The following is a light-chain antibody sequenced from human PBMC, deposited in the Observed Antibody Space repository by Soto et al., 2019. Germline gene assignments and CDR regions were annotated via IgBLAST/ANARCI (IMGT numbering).Light chain of an antibody. Sequence: ETVMTQSPAVLSVSPGERATLSCRASQSVDSRLAWYQQKPGQAPRLLIYGASNRATGIPARFSGSGSGSEFTLTISSLQSEDSAIYYCQQFSDSPPERTFGQGTKVDIK. CDR3: QQFSDSPPERT. CDR1: QSVDSR. CDR2: GAS. J-gene: IGKJ1*01. V-gene: IGKV3-15*01.